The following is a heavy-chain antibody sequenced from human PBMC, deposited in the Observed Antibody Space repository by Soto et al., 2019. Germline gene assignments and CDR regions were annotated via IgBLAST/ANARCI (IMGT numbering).Heavy chain of an antibody. CDR2: ISGSGGST. CDR3: ANTYYAILTGPYSFDY. Sequence: PGGSLRLSCAASGFTFSSYAMSWVRQAPGKGLEWVSAISGSGGSTYYADSVKGRFTISRDNSKNTLYLQMNSLRAEDTAVYYCANTYYAILTGPYSFDYWGQGTLVTVSS. D-gene: IGHD3-9*01. V-gene: IGHV3-23*01. CDR1: GFTFSSYA. J-gene: IGHJ4*02.